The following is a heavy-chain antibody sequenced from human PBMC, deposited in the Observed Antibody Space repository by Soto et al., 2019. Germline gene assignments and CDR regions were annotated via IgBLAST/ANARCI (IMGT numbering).Heavy chain of an antibody. CDR1: AFTFSIYP. D-gene: IGHD2-15*01. CDR3: ARAPGTVVTGYFQH. CDR2: ISYDGSNK. J-gene: IGHJ1*01. V-gene: IGHV3-30-3*01. Sequence: GGSLSLSCSASAFTFSIYPMHWVRQAPGKGLEWVAVISYDGSNKYYADSVKGRFTISRDNSKNTLYLQMNSLRAEDTAVYYCARAPGTVVTGYFQHWGQGTLVTVSS.